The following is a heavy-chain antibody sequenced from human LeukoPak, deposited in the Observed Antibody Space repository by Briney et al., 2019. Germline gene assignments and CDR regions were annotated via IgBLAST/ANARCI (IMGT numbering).Heavy chain of an antibody. V-gene: IGHV3-30*18. Sequence: GGSLRLSCAASGFTFSSYAMSWVRQVPGKGLEWVAVISYDGSNKYYADSVKGRFTISRDNSKNTLYLQMNSLRAEDTAVYYCAKDTSAYYDILTGYYLGGIDYWGQGTLVTVSS. CDR1: GFTFSSYA. CDR3: AKDTSAYYDILTGYYLGGIDY. D-gene: IGHD3-9*01. J-gene: IGHJ4*02. CDR2: ISYDGSNK.